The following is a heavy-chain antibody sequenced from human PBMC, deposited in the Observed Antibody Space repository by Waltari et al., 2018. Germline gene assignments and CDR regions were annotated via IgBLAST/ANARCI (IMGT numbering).Heavy chain of an antibody. CDR3: ARSLPDCSGGSCYWFDP. Sequence: QVQLVQSGAEVKKPGSSVKVSCKASGGTFSSYAISWVRQAPGQGLEWMGGIIPSLGIANYAQKFQGRVTITADKSTSTAYMELSSLRSEDTAVYYCARSLPDCSGGSCYWFDPWGQGTLVTVSS. D-gene: IGHD2-15*01. V-gene: IGHV1-69*10. CDR1: GGTFSSYA. CDR2: IIPSLGIA. J-gene: IGHJ5*02.